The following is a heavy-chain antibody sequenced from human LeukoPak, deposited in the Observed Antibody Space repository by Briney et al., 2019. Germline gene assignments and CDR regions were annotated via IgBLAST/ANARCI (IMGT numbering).Heavy chain of an antibody. Sequence: PGGSERLSCAASGFTFSSYSMHWVRQAPGKGLEWVAVISYDGSNKYYADSVMGRFTISRDNSKNTLYLQMDSLRAEDTAVYYCARVSPYGDYNFDYWGQGTLVTVSS. J-gene: IGHJ4*02. D-gene: IGHD4-17*01. V-gene: IGHV3-30-3*01. CDR3: ARVSPYGDYNFDY. CDR1: GFTFSSYS. CDR2: ISYDGSNK.